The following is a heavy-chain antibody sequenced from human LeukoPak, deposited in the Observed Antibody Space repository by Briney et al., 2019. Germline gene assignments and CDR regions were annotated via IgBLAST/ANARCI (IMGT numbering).Heavy chain of an antibody. V-gene: IGHV4-61*02. CDR2: ISTSGTT. Sequence: SETLSLTCTVSGGSISSGSYYWSWIRQPAGKGLEWIGRISTSGTTNYDPSLKSRVTISVDTSKNHFSLKLGSVTAADTAVYYCAREAKGIAAAGLGDAFDIWGQGTMVTVSS. CDR1: GGSISSGSYY. J-gene: IGHJ3*02. D-gene: IGHD6-13*01. CDR3: AREAKGIAAAGLGDAFDI.